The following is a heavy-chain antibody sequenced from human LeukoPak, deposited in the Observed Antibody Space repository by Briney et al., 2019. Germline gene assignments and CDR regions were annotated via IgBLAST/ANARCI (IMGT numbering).Heavy chain of an antibody. CDR3: ASQLDTTGDYAGFFDS. J-gene: IGHJ4*02. CDR2: IYYSGNA. CDR1: GCSISGSSYY. V-gene: IGHV4-39*01. Sequence: SETLSLTCTVSGCSISGSSYYWGWIRQPPGKGLEWIGSIYYSGNAFYNPSLKSRVTILVDTSKNQFSLEVDSVTAADTAMYYCASQLDTTGDYAGFFDSWGQGALVTVSS. D-gene: IGHD3-9*01.